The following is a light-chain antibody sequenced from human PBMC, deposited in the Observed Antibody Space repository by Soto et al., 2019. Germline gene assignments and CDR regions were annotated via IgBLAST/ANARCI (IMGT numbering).Light chain of an antibody. V-gene: IGKV3-15*01. CDR2: GAS. Sequence: EVVMSQSPATLSVSPGERATLSCRASQSIGGSLAWYQQKPGQAPRLLIYGASTRATGVPARFSGSGSGTDFTLTISSLQSEDFAVYYCQQYTNWRAFGQGTKVDIK. J-gene: IGKJ1*01. CDR1: QSIGGS. CDR3: QQYTNWRA.